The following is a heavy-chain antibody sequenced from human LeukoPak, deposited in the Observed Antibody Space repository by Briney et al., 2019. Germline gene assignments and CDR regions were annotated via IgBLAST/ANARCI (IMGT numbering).Heavy chain of an antibody. J-gene: IGHJ4*02. CDR1: GFTFSTYE. CDR3: ATAAGADFFDY. CDR2: ISGSGGTT. D-gene: IGHD3-3*01. Sequence: GGSLRLSCAASGFTFSTYEMNWVRQAPGMGLEWVSAISGSGGTTDYADSVKGRFTISRDNSKNTLYLQMNSLRAEDTAVYYCATAAGADFFDYWGQGTLVTVSS. V-gene: IGHV3-23*01.